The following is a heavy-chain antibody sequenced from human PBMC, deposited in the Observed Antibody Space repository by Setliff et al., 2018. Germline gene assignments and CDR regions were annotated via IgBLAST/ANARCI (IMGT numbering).Heavy chain of an antibody. CDR2: IIPIFGTA. CDR3: ARAPRGPLSVVLALDY. CDR1: GGTFSSYA. D-gene: IGHD2-21*01. V-gene: IGHV1-69*05. Sequence: SVKVSCKASGGTFSSYAISWVRQAPGQGLEWMGGIIPIFGTANYAQKFQGRVTITRDTSTSTAYMELRSLRSDDTAVYYCARAPRGPLSVVLALDYWGQGTLVTVSS. J-gene: IGHJ4*02.